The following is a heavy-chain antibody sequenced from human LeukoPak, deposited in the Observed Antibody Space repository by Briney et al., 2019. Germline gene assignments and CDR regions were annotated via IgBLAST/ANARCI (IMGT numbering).Heavy chain of an antibody. V-gene: IGHV3-21*04. Sequence: GGSLRLSCAASGFTFSSYSMNWVRQAPGKGLEWVSSISSSSSYIYYADSVKGRFTISRDNSKNSLYLQMNSLRTEDTALYYCAKEYYDILTGYYTTHFDYWGQGTLVTVSS. D-gene: IGHD3-9*01. CDR1: GFTFSSYS. J-gene: IGHJ4*02. CDR2: ISSSSSYI. CDR3: AKEYYDILTGYYTTHFDY.